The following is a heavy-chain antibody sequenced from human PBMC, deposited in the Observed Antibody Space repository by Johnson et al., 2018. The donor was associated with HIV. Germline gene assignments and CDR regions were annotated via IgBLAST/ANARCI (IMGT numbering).Heavy chain of an antibody. Sequence: VQLVESGGGVVQPGRSLRLSCTASGFTFSSFWMTWVRQAPGKGLEWVANINVDGSQTYYLDSVQGRFTISRDNVNNSVFLLLNSLRVEDTAVYFCARAHLIFPKNAFDIWGQGTMVTVSS. CDR3: ARAHLIFPKNAFDI. CDR1: GFTFSSFW. J-gene: IGHJ3*02. V-gene: IGHV3-7*01. D-gene: IGHD3-3*02. CDR2: INVDGSQT.